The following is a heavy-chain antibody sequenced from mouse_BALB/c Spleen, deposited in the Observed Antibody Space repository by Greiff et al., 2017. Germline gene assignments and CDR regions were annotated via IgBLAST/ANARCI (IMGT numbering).Heavy chain of an antibody. Sequence: EVKLMESGGDLVKPGGSLKLSCAASGFTFSSYGMSWVRQTPDKRLEWVATISSGGSYTYYPDSVKGRFTISRDNAKNTLYLQMSSLKSEDTAMYYCARHDYDVYFDYWGQGTTLTVSS. CDR3: ARHDYDVYFDY. V-gene: IGHV5-6*01. D-gene: IGHD2-4*01. CDR2: ISSGGSYT. CDR1: GFTFSSYG. J-gene: IGHJ2*01.